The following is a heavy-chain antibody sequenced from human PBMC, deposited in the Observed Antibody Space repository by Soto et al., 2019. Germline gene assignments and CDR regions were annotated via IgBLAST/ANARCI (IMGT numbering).Heavy chain of an antibody. CDR2: INAGNGNT. Sequence: QVQLVQSGAEVKKPGASVKVSCKASGYTFTSYAMHWVRQAPGQRLEWMGWINAGNGNTKYSQKFQGRVTITRDTSASTAYMELSSLRSEDPAVYYCARDPSDYYGSGSYLDYWGQGTLVTVSS. D-gene: IGHD3-10*01. V-gene: IGHV1-3*01. CDR3: ARDPSDYYGSGSYLDY. J-gene: IGHJ4*02. CDR1: GYTFTSYA.